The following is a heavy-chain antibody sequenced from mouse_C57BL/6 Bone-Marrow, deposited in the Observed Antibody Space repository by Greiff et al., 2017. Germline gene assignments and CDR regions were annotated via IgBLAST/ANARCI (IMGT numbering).Heavy chain of an antibody. CDR3: ARSTLVNYYAMDY. V-gene: IGHV2-2*01. J-gene: IGHJ4*01. CDR1: GISLTSTG. Sequence: VQLQQSGPGLVQPSQSLSITCTVSGISLTSTGGHWVRQSPGRGLGGLGVIWSGVSTDYYAAFISRMSSRKDNSKSQVVFKMNSLQADDTAIYYRARSTLVNYYAMDYWGQGTSVTVSS. CDR2: IWSGVST. D-gene: IGHD2-5*01.